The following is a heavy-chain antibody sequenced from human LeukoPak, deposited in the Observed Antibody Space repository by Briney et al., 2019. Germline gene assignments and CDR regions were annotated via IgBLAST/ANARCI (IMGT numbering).Heavy chain of an antibody. CDR1: GYSISSGYY. J-gene: IGHJ4*02. CDR2: IYHSGST. D-gene: IGHD3-22*01. Sequence: SETLSLTCTVSGYSISSGYYWGWIRQPPGKGLEWIGSIYHSGSTYYNPSLKSRVTISVDTSKNQFSLKLSSVTAADTAVYCCARKYYYDSSGYVEYWGQGTLVTVSS. CDR3: ARKYYYDSSGYVEY. V-gene: IGHV4-38-2*02.